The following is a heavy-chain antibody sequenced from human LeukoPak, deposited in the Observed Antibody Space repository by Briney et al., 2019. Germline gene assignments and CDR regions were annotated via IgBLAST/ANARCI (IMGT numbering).Heavy chain of an antibody. CDR2: ISGSGDST. Sequence: GGSLRLSCAASGFTFSFYAMSWVRQAPGKGLEWVSSISGSGDSTYYADSVKGRFTISRDNSKNTLYLQMNSLTAEDTAVYYCAKAGLLRASYFECWGQGTLVTVSS. D-gene: IGHD3-22*01. CDR3: AKAGLLRASYFEC. V-gene: IGHV3-23*01. J-gene: IGHJ4*02. CDR1: GFTFSFYA.